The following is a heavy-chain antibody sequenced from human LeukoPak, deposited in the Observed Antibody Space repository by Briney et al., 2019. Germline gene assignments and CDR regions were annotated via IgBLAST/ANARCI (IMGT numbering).Heavy chain of an antibody. V-gene: IGHV3-30*02. CDR3: ASLYYGDYDY. CDR2: IRYVGSNK. J-gene: IGHJ4*02. D-gene: IGHD4-17*01. Sequence: GGSLRLSCAASGFTFSSYGMHWVRQAPGKGLEWVAFIRYVGSNKYYADSVKGRFTISRDNSKNTLYLQMNSLRAEDTAVYYCASLYYGDYDYWGQGTLVTVSS. CDR1: GFTFSSYG.